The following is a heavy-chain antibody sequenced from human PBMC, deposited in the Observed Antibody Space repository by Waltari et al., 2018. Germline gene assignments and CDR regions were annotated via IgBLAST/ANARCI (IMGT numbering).Heavy chain of an antibody. J-gene: IGHJ4*02. D-gene: IGHD4-4*01. CDR1: GGSISSYY. Sequence: QVQLQESGPGLVKPSETLSLTCTVPGGSISSYYWSWIRQPTGKGLEWIGNNYYSGSTNYNPSLKSRVTISVDTSKNQFSLKLSSVTAADTAVYYCARRGEDYSNYFDYWGQGTLVTVSS. CDR2: NYYSGST. CDR3: ARRGEDYSNYFDY. V-gene: IGHV4-59*08.